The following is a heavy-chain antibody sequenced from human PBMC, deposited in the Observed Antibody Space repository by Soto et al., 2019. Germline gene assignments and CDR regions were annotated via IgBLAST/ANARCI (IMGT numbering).Heavy chain of an antibody. CDR3: ARDLAGVDDS. D-gene: IGHD7-27*01. J-gene: IGHJ4*02. CDR1: GFTFSTYW. Sequence: EVQLVESGGGLVQRGGSLRLSCAASGFTFSTYWMHWVRQVPGKGLVWVSRVNPDGTTTNYAASVKGRFTISRDNAKNTLHLQMNSLRVDDTAVYFCARDLAGVDDSWGQGTLVTVSS. CDR2: VNPDGTTT. V-gene: IGHV3-74*01.